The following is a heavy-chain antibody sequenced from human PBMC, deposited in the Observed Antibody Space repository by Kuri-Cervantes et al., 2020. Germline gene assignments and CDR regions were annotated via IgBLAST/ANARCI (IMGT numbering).Heavy chain of an antibody. CDR1: GFTFSSYA. CDR3: ATRILRKYYGEDY. V-gene: IGHV3-23*01. J-gene: IGHJ4*02. Sequence: GGSLRLSCAASGFTFSSYAMSWVRQAPGKGLEWVSAISGSGGSTYYADSVKGRFTISRDNAKNSLYLQMNSLRAEDTAVYYCATRILRKYYGEDYWGQGTLVTVSS. CDR2: ISGSGGST. D-gene: IGHD3-3*01.